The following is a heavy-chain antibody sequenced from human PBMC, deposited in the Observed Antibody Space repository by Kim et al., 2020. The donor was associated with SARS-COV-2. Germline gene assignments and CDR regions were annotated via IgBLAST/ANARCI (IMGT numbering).Heavy chain of an antibody. CDR2: IYYSGST. J-gene: IGHJ4*02. V-gene: IGHV4-59*13. CDR3: ARAPPYYGDYGYYFDY. D-gene: IGHD4-17*01. Sequence: SETLSLTCTVSGGSISSYYWSWIRQPPGKGLEWIGYIYYSGSTNYNPSLKSRVTISVDTSKNQFSLKLSSVTAADTAVYYCARAPPYYGDYGYYFDYWGQGTLVTVSS. CDR1: GGSISSYY.